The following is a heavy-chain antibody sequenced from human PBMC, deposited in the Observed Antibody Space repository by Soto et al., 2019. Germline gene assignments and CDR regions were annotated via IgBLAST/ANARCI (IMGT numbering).Heavy chain of an antibody. CDR2: IIPILGIA. J-gene: IGHJ6*03. V-gene: IGHV1-69*02. CDR1: GGTFSSYT. CDR3: AGVFGVVIRSYSYYYKDV. D-gene: IGHD3-3*01. Sequence: GASVKVSCKASGGTFSSYTISWVRQAPGQGLEWMGRIIPILGIANYAQKFQGRVTITADKSTSTAYMELSSLRSEDTAVYYCAGVFGVVIRSYSYYYKDVWGKGTTVTVSS.